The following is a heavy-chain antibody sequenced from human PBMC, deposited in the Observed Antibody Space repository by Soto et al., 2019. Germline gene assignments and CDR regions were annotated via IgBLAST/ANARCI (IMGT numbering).Heavy chain of an antibody. CDR3: ARDNGDSDYYYYGMDV. CDR2: ISYDGSNK. V-gene: IGHV3-30-3*01. Sequence: QVQLVESGGGVVQPGRSLRLSCAASGFTFSSYAMHWVRKAPGKGLEWVAVISYDGSNKYYADSVKGRFTISRDNSKNTLYLQMNSLRAEDTAVYYCARDNGDSDYYYYGMDVWGQGTTVTVSS. D-gene: IGHD4-17*01. CDR1: GFTFSSYA. J-gene: IGHJ6*02.